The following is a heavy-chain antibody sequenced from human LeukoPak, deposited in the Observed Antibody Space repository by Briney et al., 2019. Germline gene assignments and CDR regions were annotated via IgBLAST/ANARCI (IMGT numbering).Heavy chain of an antibody. CDR1: GFSFSSYS. V-gene: IGHV3-48*01. CDR3: ARKSGSSGYPFDY. Sequence: GGSLRLSCAASGFSFSSYSMNWVRQAPGKGLEWVSYITSSSSTMYYADAVKGRFAISRDNAKNSLYLQMSSLRAEDTAVYYCARKSGSSGYPFDYWGQGTLVTVSS. J-gene: IGHJ4*02. CDR2: ITSSSSTM. D-gene: IGHD3-22*01.